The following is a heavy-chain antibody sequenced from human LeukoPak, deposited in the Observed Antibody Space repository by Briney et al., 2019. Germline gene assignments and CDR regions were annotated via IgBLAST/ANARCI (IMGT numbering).Heavy chain of an antibody. V-gene: IGHV3-23*01. D-gene: IGHD2-15*01. CDR1: GFTFSSSA. J-gene: IGHJ4*02. CDR2: ISNNGGYT. Sequence: GGSLRLSCAASGFTFSSSAMSWVRQAPGKGLEWVSAISNNGGYTYYADSVQGRFTISRDNSKSTLCLQMNSLRAEDTGVYYCAKQLGYCSDGSCYSPYWGQGTLVTVSS. CDR3: AKQLGYCSDGSCYSPY.